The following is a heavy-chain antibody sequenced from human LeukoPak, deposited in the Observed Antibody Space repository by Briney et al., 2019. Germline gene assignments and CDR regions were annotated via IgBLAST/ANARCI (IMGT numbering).Heavy chain of an antibody. D-gene: IGHD4/OR15-4a*01. J-gene: IGHJ4*02. Sequence: GGSLRLSCAASGFTVSSNYMSWVRQAPGKGLEWVSVIYSGGSTYYADSVKGRFTISRDNSKNTLYLQMNSLRDEDTATYYCAKSTTVGNYDARGLDYWGQGTLVTVSS. CDR1: GFTVSSNY. CDR2: IYSGGST. CDR3: AKSTTVGNYDARGLDY. V-gene: IGHV3-53*01.